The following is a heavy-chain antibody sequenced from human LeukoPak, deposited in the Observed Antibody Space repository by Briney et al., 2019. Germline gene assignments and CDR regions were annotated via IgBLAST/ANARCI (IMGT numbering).Heavy chain of an antibody. Sequence: GGSLRLPCAASGFTFSTYSMNWVRQAPGKGLEWVSYISSSSSTIYYADSVKGRFTISRDNAKNSLYLQMNSLRAEDTAVYYCARGSTYYDSSGQVPFDYWGQGTLVTVSS. D-gene: IGHD3-22*01. J-gene: IGHJ4*02. CDR3: ARGSTYYDSSGQVPFDY. V-gene: IGHV3-48*01. CDR1: GFTFSTYS. CDR2: ISSSSSTI.